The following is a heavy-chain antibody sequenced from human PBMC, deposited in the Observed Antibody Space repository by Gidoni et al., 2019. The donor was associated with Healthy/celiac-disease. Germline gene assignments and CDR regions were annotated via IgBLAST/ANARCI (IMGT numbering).Heavy chain of an antibody. D-gene: IGHD6-19*01. CDR3: TTDPSPHAVAPFYYYMDV. CDR1: GFTFSNAW. J-gene: IGHJ6*03. Sequence: EVQLVESGGGLVKPGGSLRLSCAASGFTFSNAWMSWVRQAPGKGLEWVGRIKSKTDGGTTDYAAPVKGRFTISRDDSKNTLYLQMNSLKTEDTAVYYCTTDPSPHAVAPFYYYMDVWGKGTTVTVSS. CDR2: IKSKTDGGTT. V-gene: IGHV3-15*01.